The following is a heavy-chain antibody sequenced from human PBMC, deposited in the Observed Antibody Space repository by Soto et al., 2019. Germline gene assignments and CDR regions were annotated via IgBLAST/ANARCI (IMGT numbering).Heavy chain of an antibody. CDR1: GFTFSSYA. Sequence: QVQLVESGGGVVQPGRSLRLSCAASGFTFSSYAMHWVRQAPGKGLEWVAVISYDGSNKYYADSVKGRFTISRDNSKNTLYLQMNRLRAEDTAVYYCARGLGYGDHGDAFDIRGQGTMVTVSS. V-gene: IGHV3-30-3*01. D-gene: IGHD4-17*01. J-gene: IGHJ3*02. CDR2: ISYDGSNK. CDR3: ARGLGYGDHGDAFDI.